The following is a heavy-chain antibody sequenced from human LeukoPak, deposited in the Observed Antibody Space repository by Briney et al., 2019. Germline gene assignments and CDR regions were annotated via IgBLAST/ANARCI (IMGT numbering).Heavy chain of an antibody. Sequence: PGGSLRLSCAASGSAFSSYWMSWVRQAPGKGLAWVANIKQDGSEIKYVDSVKGRFTISRDNAKNSLYLQMNSLRVEDTAVYYCGRGAGWLVDYWGQGTLVTVSS. J-gene: IGHJ4*02. CDR3: GRGAGWLVDY. CDR2: IKQDGSEI. V-gene: IGHV3-7*01. D-gene: IGHD6-19*01. CDR1: GSAFSSYW.